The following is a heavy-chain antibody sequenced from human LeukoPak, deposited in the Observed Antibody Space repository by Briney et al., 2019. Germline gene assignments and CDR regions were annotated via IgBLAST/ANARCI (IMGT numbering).Heavy chain of an antibody. CDR3: ARPTVVTTINRFDS. J-gene: IGHJ4*02. V-gene: IGHV4-39*01. Sequence: SETLSLTCTVSGGSISSSSYYWGWIRQPPGKGLKWIGSIYYSGSTYYNPSLKSRVTISVDTSKNQFSLKLSSVTAADTAVYYCARPTVVTTINRFDSWGQGTLVTVSS. D-gene: IGHD2-21*02. CDR2: IYYSGST. CDR1: GGSISSSSYY.